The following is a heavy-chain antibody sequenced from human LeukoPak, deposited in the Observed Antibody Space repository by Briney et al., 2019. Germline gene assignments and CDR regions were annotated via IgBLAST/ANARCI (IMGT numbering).Heavy chain of an antibody. CDR2: INQERSEK. Sequence: PGGSLRLSCAASGFTFRAYWMSWVRQAPGKGLEWVANINQERSEKDYVDSVKGRFTISRDNAKNSLYLQMNTLRAEDTAVYFCARLRYTYGKNFDYWGQGALVTVSS. D-gene: IGHD5-18*01. CDR1: GFTFRAYW. V-gene: IGHV3-7*01. J-gene: IGHJ4*02. CDR3: ARLRYTYGKNFDY.